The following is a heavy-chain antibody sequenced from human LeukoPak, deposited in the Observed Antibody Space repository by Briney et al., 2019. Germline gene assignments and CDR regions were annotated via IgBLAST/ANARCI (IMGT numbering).Heavy chain of an antibody. J-gene: IGHJ4*02. CDR1: GYSISSGYY. CDR2: IYYSGST. Sequence: SETLSLTCTVSGYSISSGYYWGWIRQPPGKGLEWIGSIYYSGSTYYNPSLKSRVTLSVDTSKNQFSLKLSSVTAADTAVYYCARLGDKGYSSTWYKTVYYFDYWGQGTLVTVSS. CDR3: ARLGDKGYSSTWYKTVYYFDY. V-gene: IGHV4-38-2*02. D-gene: IGHD6-13*01.